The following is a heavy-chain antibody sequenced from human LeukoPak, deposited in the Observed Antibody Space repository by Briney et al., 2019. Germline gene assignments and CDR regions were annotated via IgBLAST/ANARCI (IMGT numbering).Heavy chain of an antibody. D-gene: IGHD6-19*01. J-gene: IGHJ4*02. CDR1: RGSISTYY. V-gene: IGHV4-59*01. CDR3: ARSRSSSPYYFDT. Sequence: PSETLSLTCSVSRGSISTYYWSWIRQPPGKGLEWIGFVFYSGTTKYNPSVKSRVSMSVDMSKNHLSLELTSVTAADSAVYYCARSRSSSPYYFDTWGQGTLVTVFS. CDR2: VFYSGTT.